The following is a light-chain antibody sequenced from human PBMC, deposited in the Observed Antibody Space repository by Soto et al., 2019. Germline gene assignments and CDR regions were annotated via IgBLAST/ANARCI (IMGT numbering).Light chain of an antibody. Sequence: QSVLTQPASVSGSPGQSITISCTGTSSDIDDYNYVSWYQQHPGKAPKLMVYDVSYRRSGVSNRFSGSKSGSTASLTISGLQAEDEADYYCGLYTSSSTVVFGGGTKLTVL. V-gene: IGLV2-14*01. CDR3: GLYTSSSTVV. CDR1: SSDIDDYNY. CDR2: DVS. J-gene: IGLJ2*01.